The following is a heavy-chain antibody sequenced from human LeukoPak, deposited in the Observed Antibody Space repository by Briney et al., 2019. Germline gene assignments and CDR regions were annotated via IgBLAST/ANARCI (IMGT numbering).Heavy chain of an antibody. CDR1: GYTFTSYG. D-gene: IGHD2-2*02. CDR2: ISAYNGNT. CDR3: AREGPYCSSTSCYSPLFDY. J-gene: IGHJ4*02. Sequence: ASVKVSCKASGYTFTSYGISWVRQAPGQGLEWMGWISAYNGNTNYAQKLQGRVTMTTDTSTNTAYMELRSLRSDDTAVYYCAREGPYCSSTSCYSPLFDYWGQGTLVTVSS. V-gene: IGHV1-18*01.